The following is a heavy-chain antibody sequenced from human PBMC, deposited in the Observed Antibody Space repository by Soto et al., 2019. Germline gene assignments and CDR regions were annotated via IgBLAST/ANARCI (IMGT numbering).Heavy chain of an antibody. J-gene: IGHJ4*02. Sequence: QVQLVQSGAEVKKPGASVKVSCKASGYTFTSYGISWVRQAPGQGLEWMGWISAYNGNTNYAQKLKGRVTMNTDTYTSTAYMELRSLRSDDTAVYYCARGRITMMDGGSCDYWGQGTLVTVSS. CDR1: GYTFTSYG. D-gene: IGHD3-22*01. CDR2: ISAYNGNT. V-gene: IGHV1-18*01. CDR3: ARGRITMMDGGSCDY.